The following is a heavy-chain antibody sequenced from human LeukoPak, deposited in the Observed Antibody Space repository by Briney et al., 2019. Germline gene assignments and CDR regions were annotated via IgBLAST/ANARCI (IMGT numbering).Heavy chain of an antibody. CDR1: GGSISIYY. CDR3: ARVIRFDSSGYYFKMGYYYGMDV. J-gene: IGHJ6*02. CDR2: IYYSGST. V-gene: IGHV4-59*06. D-gene: IGHD3-22*01. Sequence: SETLSLTCTVSGGSISIYYWSWIRQHPGKGLEWIGYIYYSGSTYYNPSLKSRVTISVDTSKNQFSLKLSSVTAADTAVYYCARVIRFDSSGYYFKMGYYYGMDVWGQGTTVTVSS.